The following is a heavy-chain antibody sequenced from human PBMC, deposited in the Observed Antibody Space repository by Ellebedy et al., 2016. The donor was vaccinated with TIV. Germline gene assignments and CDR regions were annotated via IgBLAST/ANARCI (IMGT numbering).Heavy chain of an antibody. J-gene: IGHJ4*02. CDR3: LRPPQGSSWYALDS. D-gene: IGHD6-13*01. CDR1: GFTFSTFD. V-gene: IGHV3-33*08. Sequence: PGGSLRLSCAASGFTFSTFDMHWVRQAPGKGLEWLAVIWFDASNPYYKESGQGLFTVSRDTSNITLYLQINSLRAEDTAIYYCLRPPQGSSWYALDSWGQGTLVTVSS. CDR2: IWFDASNP.